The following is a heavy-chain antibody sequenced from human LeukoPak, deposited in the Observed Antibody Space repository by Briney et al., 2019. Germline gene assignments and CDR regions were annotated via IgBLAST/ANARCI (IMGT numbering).Heavy chain of an antibody. CDR3: ARGCGGDCYSASEYFQH. J-gene: IGHJ1*01. CDR2: INPNSGGT. V-gene: IGHV1-2*02. Sequence: ASVKVSCKASGYTFTGYYMHWVRQAPGQGLEWMGWINPNSGGTNYAQKFQGRVTMTRNTSTSTVYMELSSLRSEDTATYFCARGCGGDCYSASEYFQHWGQGTLVIVSS. CDR1: GYTFTGYY. D-gene: IGHD2-21*02.